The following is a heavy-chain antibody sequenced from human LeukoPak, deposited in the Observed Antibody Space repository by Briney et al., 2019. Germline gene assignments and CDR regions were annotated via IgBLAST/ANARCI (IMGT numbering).Heavy chain of an antibody. J-gene: IGHJ6*02. CDR2: ISAYNGNT. CDR3: ARAPSGQAWRYSNYLGDRYYYGMDV. Sequence: GASVKVSCKASGGTFSSYAISWVRQAPGQGLEWMGWISAYNGNTNYAQKLQGRVTMTTDTSTSTAYMELRSLRSDDTAVYYCARAPSGQAWRYSNYLGDRYYYGMDVWGQGTTVTVSS. CDR1: GGTFSSYA. D-gene: IGHD4-4*01. V-gene: IGHV1-18*01.